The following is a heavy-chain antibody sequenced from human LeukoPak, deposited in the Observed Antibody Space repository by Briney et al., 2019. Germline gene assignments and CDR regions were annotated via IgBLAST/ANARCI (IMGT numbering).Heavy chain of an antibody. CDR2: IYSGGST. Sequence: PGRSLRLSCAASGFTFSSYAMHWVRQAPGKGLEWVSVIYSGGSTYYADSVKGRFTISRDISKNTLYLQMNSLRAEDTAVYYCARGPTVQEDLDYWGQGTLVTVSS. V-gene: IGHV3-66*01. J-gene: IGHJ4*02. CDR1: GFTFSSYA. CDR3: ARGPTVQEDLDY.